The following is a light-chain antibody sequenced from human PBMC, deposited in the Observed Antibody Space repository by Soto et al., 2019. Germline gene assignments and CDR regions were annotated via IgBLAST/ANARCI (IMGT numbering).Light chain of an antibody. CDR1: SSNIGAGYD. CDR3: QSYDSSPSGYV. J-gene: IGLJ1*01. V-gene: IGLV1-40*01. Sequence: QSVLTQPPSVSGGPGQRVTISCTGSSSNIGAGYDVHWYQQLPGTAPKLLIYGNSNRPSGVPDRFSGSKSGTSASLAITGLQAEDEADYYCQSYDSSPSGYVFGTGTKVTVL. CDR2: GNS.